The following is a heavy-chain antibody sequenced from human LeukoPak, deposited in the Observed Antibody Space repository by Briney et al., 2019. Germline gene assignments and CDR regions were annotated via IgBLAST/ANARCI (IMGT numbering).Heavy chain of an antibody. CDR3: ARDLRVWGYGSGSYNPDY. J-gene: IGHJ4*02. V-gene: IGHV1-69*13. D-gene: IGHD3-10*01. CDR1: GGTFSSYA. Sequence: SVKVSCKASGGTFSSYAISWVRHAPGQGLEWMGGIIPIFGTANYAQKFQGRVTITADESTSTAYMELSSLRSEDTAVYYCARDLRVWGYGSGSYNPDYWGQGTLVTVSS. CDR2: IIPIFGTA.